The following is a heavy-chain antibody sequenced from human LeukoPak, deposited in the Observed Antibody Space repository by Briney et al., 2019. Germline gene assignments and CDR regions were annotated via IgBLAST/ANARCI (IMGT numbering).Heavy chain of an antibody. Sequence: PGGSLRLSCAASGFTFSDYGMSWVRQAPGKGLEWVSGIGGSGGTTYYADSVKGRFTISRDNFKKTLYLQMNSPRAEDTAVYYCAKMTSRSGPTYYGSGSFDYWGQGTLVTVSS. CDR2: IGGSGGTT. CDR3: AKMTSRSGPTYYGSGSFDY. CDR1: GFTFSDYG. J-gene: IGHJ4*02. V-gene: IGHV3-23*01. D-gene: IGHD3-10*01.